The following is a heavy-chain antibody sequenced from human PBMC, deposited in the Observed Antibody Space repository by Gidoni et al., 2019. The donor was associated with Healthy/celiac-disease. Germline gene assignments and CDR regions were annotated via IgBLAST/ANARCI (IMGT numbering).Heavy chain of an antibody. CDR3: ARDRRAVAGTVGGDWGDIAPTDGIDY. CDR2: ISSSSSYI. CDR1: GFTFSSYS. V-gene: IGHV3-21*01. J-gene: IGHJ4*02. D-gene: IGHD6-19*01. Sequence: EVQLVESGGGLVKPGGSLRLSCAASGFTFSSYSMNWVRQAPGKGLEWVSSISSSSSYIYYADSVKGRFTISRDNAKNSLYLQMNSLRAEDTAVYYCARDRRAVAGTVGGDWGDIAPTDGIDYWGQGTLVTVSS.